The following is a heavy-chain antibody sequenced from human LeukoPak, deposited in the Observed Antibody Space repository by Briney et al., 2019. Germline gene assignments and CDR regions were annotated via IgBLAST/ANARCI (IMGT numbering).Heavy chain of an antibody. CDR3: AKSYYADRSYFDS. J-gene: IGHJ4*02. CDR2: ISGSGDTT. CDR1: GFTFGSYA. Sequence: SGGSLRLSCAAYGFTFGSYAMSWVRQAPGKGLEWVSGISGSGDTTYYADSVKGRFTISRDNSKKTLYVQMNSLRAEDTAVYYCAKSYYADRSYFDSWGQGTLVTVSS. D-gene: IGHD3-22*01. V-gene: IGHV3-23*01.